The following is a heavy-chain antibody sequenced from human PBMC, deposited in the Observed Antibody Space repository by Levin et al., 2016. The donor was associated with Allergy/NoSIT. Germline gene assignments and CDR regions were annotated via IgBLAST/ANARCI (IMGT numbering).Heavy chain of an antibody. V-gene: IGHV3-11*06. J-gene: IGHJ5*02. D-gene: IGHD6-13*01. CDR2: ISTSSSYT. CDR1: GFTFSDYY. Sequence: SLKISCAASGFTFSDYYMSWIRQAPGKGLEWVSYISTSSSYTNYADSVKGRFTISRDNARNSLYLQMNSLRADDTAVYYCARGGPAYSSPPGTFDPWGQGTLVTVSS. CDR3: ARGGPAYSSPPGTFDP.